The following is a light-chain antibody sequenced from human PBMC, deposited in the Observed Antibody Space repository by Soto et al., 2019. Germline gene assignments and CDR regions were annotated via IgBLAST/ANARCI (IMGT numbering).Light chain of an antibody. V-gene: IGKV3-11*01. J-gene: IGKJ5*01. CDR2: DAS. Sequence: TQSTSTLSASLRDRVTITCRASQSISSWLAWYQQTTGQAPRLLIYDASNRATGIPARFSGIVSRTDFTLTISGLEPEDFAVYYCQVRSNWPPSITFGQGTRLEI. CDR3: QVRSNWPPSIT. CDR1: QSISSW.